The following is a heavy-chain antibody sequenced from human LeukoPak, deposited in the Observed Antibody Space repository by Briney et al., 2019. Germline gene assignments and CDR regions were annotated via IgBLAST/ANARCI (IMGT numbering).Heavy chain of an antibody. J-gene: IGHJ3*02. V-gene: IGHV4-34*01. CDR3: ARGRYYSNYGAFDI. CDR2: INHSGST. D-gene: IGHD4-11*01. CDR1: GGSFSGYY. Sequence: SETLSLTCAVYGGSFSGYYWSWIRQPPGKGLEWIGEINHSGSTNYNPSLKSRVTISVYTSKNQFSLKLSSVTAADTAVYYCARGRYYSNYGAFDIWGQGTMVTVSS.